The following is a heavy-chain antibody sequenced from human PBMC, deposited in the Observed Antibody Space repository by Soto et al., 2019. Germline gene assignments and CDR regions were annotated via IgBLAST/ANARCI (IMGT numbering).Heavy chain of an antibody. CDR1: GYTFTSYG. J-gene: IGHJ6*02. D-gene: IGHD6-13*01. CDR3: ARTSIIAAADYYYYYGMDV. Sequence: QVQLVQSGAEVKKPGASVKVSCKASGYTFTSYGISWVRQAPGQGLEWMGWISAYNGNTNDAQKLQGRVTMTTDTSTSTAYMELRSLRSDDTAVYYCARTSIIAAADYYYYYGMDVWGQGTTVTVSS. CDR2: ISAYNGNT. V-gene: IGHV1-18*01.